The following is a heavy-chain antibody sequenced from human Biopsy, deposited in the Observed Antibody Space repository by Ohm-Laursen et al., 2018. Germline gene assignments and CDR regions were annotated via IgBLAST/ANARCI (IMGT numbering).Heavy chain of an antibody. CDR3: ARAGRYCSGGGCYSWFDS. V-gene: IGHV3-72*01. J-gene: IGHJ5*01. Sequence: GSLRLSCAASRFSFSDNYMDWVRQAPGKGLEWAGRIRDKANSYTTDYAASVKGRFTISRDDSKNSLYLQMNSLKTEDTALYYCARAGRYCSGGGCYSWFDSWGQGTLVTVSS. CDR2: IRDKANSYTT. D-gene: IGHD2-15*01. CDR1: RFSFSDNY.